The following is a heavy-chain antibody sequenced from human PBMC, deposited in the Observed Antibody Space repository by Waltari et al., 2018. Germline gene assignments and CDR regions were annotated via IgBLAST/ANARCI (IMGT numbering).Heavy chain of an antibody. CDR3: AKESYGDYVGAFDI. CDR2: IYSGGST. D-gene: IGHD4-17*01. J-gene: IGHJ3*02. V-gene: IGHV3-23*03. Sequence: EVQLLESGGGLVQPGGSLRLSCAASGFTFSSYAMSGVRQAPGKGLEWVSVIYSGGSTYYADSVKGRFTISRDNSKNTLYLQMNSLRAEDTAVYYCAKESYGDYVGAFDIWGQGTMVTVSS. CDR1: GFTFSSYA.